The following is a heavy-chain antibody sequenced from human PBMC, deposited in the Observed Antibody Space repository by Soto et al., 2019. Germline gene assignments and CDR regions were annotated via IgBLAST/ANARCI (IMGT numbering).Heavy chain of an antibody. CDR3: ARRLYYDSSGFEGGGMDV. J-gene: IGHJ6*02. D-gene: IGHD3-22*01. Sequence: PSETLSLTCTVSGASISSSSYYWGWIRQPPGKGLEWIGSIYYSGSTYYNPSLKSRVTISVDTSKNQFSLKLSSVTAADTAVYYCARRLYYDSSGFEGGGMDVLGQGTTVT. CDR1: GASISSSSYY. CDR2: IYYSGST. V-gene: IGHV4-39*01.